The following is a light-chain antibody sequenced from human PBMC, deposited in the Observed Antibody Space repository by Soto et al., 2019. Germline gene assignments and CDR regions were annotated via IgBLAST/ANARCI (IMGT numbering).Light chain of an antibody. J-gene: IGKJ3*01. Sequence: EIVMTQSPATLSVSPGESATLSCRASQSVSSNLAWYQQKPGQAPRLLIYGASTRATGIPARFSGSGSGTEFTLTISSLQSEDFAVYYWQQYNNWPPFTFGPGTKVYIK. CDR3: QQYNNWPPFT. V-gene: IGKV3-15*01. CDR2: GAS. CDR1: QSVSSN.